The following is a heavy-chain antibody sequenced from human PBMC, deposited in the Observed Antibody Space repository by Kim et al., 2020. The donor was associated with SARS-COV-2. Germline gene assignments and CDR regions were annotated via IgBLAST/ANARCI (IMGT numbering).Heavy chain of an antibody. CDR3: VRKQQWMAPDY. Sequence: ASVKVSCKASGYTFTSSGVSWVRQAPGQGLEWMGWISANNGDTHYAQKFQGRVTLTTETSTTTSYMELRSLGSDDTAVYYCVRKQQWMAPDYWGQGTLVTVPS. D-gene: IGHD6-19*01. CDR1: GYTFTSSG. J-gene: IGHJ4*02. V-gene: IGHV1-18*01. CDR2: ISANNGDT.